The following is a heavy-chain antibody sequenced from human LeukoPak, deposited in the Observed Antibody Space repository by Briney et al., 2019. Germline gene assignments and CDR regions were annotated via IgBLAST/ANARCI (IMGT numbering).Heavy chain of an antibody. D-gene: IGHD1-1*01. CDR1: GFTFSSYN. Sequence: PGRSLRLSCAASGFTFSSYNMNWVRQAPGKGLEWVSSLSSNIGYIYYADSVRGRFTISRDNAKNSLYLQMNSLRGEDTAVYYCAREARVQLERHREHFDSWGQGTLVTVSS. V-gene: IGHV3-21*01. J-gene: IGHJ4*02. CDR2: LSSNIGYI. CDR3: AREARVQLERHREHFDS.